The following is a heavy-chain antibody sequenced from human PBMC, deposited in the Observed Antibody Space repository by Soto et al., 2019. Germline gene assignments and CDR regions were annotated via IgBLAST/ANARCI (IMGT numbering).Heavy chain of an antibody. J-gene: IGHJ6*02. CDR3: ARFSGSYYYAMDV. V-gene: IGHV4-34*01. CDR1: GGSFSGYY. Sequence: QVQLQQWGAGLLKPSGTLSLTCAVYGGSFSGYYWSWIRQPPGKGLEWIGEINHSGVTNYKPSLKRRVTISVDTSKNQFSLQPKSVTAADTALYYCARFSGSYYYAMDVWGQGSTVTVSS. CDR2: INHSGVT. D-gene: IGHD6-19*01.